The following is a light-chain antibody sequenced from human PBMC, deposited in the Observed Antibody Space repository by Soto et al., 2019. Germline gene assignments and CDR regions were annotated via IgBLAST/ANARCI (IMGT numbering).Light chain of an antibody. J-gene: IGLJ2*01. CDR3: LLSFNGPYV. CDR1: TGAVTSGHY. CDR2: DTS. V-gene: IGLV7-46*01. Sequence: QAVVTQEPSLTVSPGGTVTLTCGSSTGAVTSGHYPYWFQQKPGQAPRTLIYDTSNKHSWTPARFSGYLLGGKAALTPSGAQPEDEAEYFCLLSFNGPYVFGGGTKLTVL.